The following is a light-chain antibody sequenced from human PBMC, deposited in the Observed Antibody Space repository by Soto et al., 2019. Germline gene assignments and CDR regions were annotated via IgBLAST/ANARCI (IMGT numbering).Light chain of an antibody. CDR3: QSYDRSVSGSSV. V-gene: IGLV1-40*01. CDR2: DNT. Sequence: QSVLTQPPSVSGAPGQRVTISCTGSSSNIGAGYDVHWYQQLPGKAPKLLIYDNTDRPSGVPDRFSGSKSGTSASLAITGLQAEDEADYYCQSYDRSVSGSSVFGTGTKVTVL. J-gene: IGLJ1*01. CDR1: SSNIGAGYD.